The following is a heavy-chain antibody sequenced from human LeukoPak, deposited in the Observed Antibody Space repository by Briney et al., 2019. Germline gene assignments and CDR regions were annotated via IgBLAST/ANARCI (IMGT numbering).Heavy chain of an antibody. CDR2: INPNSGGT. J-gene: IGHJ3*02. Sequence: ASVKVSCKASGYTFTGCYMHWVRQAPGQGLEWMGWINPNSGGTNYAQKFQGRVTMTRDTSISTAYMELSRLRSDDTAVYYCAREAAAGPYDAFDIWGQGTMVTVSS. D-gene: IGHD6-13*01. CDR3: AREAAAGPYDAFDI. CDR1: GYTFTGCY. V-gene: IGHV1-2*02.